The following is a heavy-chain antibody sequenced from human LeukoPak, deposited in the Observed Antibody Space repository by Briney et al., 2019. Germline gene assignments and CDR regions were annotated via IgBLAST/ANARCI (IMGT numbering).Heavy chain of an antibody. CDR3: ARDKTRGLGYSYSKSGNYFDY. V-gene: IGHV3-48*04. J-gene: IGHJ4*02. CDR1: GFTFSSYW. D-gene: IGHD5-18*01. Sequence: GGSLRLSCAASGFTFSSYWMSWVRQAPGKGLEWVSYISDSGSLIYYADSVKGRFTISRDNAKNSLYLQMNSLRAEDTAVYSCARDKTRGLGYSYSKSGNYFDYWGQGTPVTVSS. CDR2: ISDSGSLI.